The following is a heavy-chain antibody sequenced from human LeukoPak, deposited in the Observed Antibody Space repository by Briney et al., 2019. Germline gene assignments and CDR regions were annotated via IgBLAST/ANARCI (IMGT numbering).Heavy chain of an antibody. V-gene: IGHV7-4-1*02. Sequence: ASVKVSCKASGYTFATYAMNWVRQAPGQGLEWMGWINTNTGNPTYTQGFTGRFVFSLDTSVSTAYLQISSLKAEDTAVYYCARDGSYSPRCWFDPWGQGTLVTVSS. CDR1: GYTFATYA. D-gene: IGHD1-26*01. CDR2: INTNTGNP. J-gene: IGHJ5*02. CDR3: ARDGSYSPRCWFDP.